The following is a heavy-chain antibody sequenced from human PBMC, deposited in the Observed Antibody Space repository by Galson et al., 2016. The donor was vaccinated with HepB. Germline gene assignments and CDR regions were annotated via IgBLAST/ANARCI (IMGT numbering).Heavy chain of an antibody. Sequence: SLRLSCAASGFAFDDFVLHWVRPPPGMGREWLSLISWDGAATFYADSVKGRFTISRDNIQNSLYLQMDSLRPEDTAFYYCAKASGSDYFFEYWGQGSLVTVSS. CDR2: ISWDGAAT. J-gene: IGHJ4*02. D-gene: IGHD1-26*01. CDR3: AKASGSDYFFEY. CDR1: GFAFDDFV. V-gene: IGHV3-43D*03.